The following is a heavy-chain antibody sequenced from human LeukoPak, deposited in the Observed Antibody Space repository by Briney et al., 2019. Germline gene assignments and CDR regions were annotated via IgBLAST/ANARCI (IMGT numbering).Heavy chain of an antibody. CDR1: GFTFSGYP. Sequence: GGSLRLSCAASGFTFSGYPMHWVRQAPGKGLDWVAIISDDGGRKFYADSVKGRFTISRDNSKNTLYLQMNSLRAEDTAVYYCARSSIVATRCFDCWGQGTLVTVSS. D-gene: IGHD5-12*01. CDR2: ISDDGGRK. J-gene: IGHJ4*02. CDR3: ARSSIVATRCFDC. V-gene: IGHV3-30*04.